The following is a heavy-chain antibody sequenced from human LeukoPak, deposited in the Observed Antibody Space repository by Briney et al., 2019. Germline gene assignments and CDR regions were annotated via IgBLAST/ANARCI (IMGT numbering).Heavy chain of an antibody. CDR2: IKRDGGEK. Sequence: PGRSLRLSCAASGFTFSSYWMTWVRQAPGKGLEWVANIKRDGGEKYYVDSVKGRFTISRDNAKNSLCLQMNSLRDEDTAVYYCARGLTSIDYWGQGTLVTVSS. D-gene: IGHD4-11*01. J-gene: IGHJ4*02. V-gene: IGHV3-7*01. CDR3: ARGLTSIDY. CDR1: GFTFSSYW.